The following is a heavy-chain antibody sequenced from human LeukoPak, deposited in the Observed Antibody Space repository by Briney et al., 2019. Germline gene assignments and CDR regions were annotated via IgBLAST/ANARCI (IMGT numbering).Heavy chain of an antibody. V-gene: IGHV1-2*02. D-gene: IGHD6-13*01. J-gene: IGHJ4*02. CDR2: INPSSGGT. CDR3: AGGSSYYFFDY. Sequence: GASVTVSFKSSGNTFPGNYLHWVRQAPGQGPEWMGWINPSSGGTNPAQKFQGRVAMTRDTSISTVYIQLKRLTSDDTAVYYCAGGSSYYFFDYWGQGVLVTVSS. CDR1: GNTFPGNY.